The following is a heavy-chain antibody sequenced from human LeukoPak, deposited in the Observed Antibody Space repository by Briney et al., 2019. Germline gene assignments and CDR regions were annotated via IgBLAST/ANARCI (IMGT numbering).Heavy chain of an antibody. Sequence: PGGSLRLSCAASGFTFSTYCMSWVRQAPGKGLEWVANIKQDGSEKYYVDSLKGRFTISRDNAKNSLHLQMNSLRAEDTAVYYCVRDAYGGSFSGHWGQGTLATVSS. D-gene: IGHD1-26*01. CDR3: VRDAYGGSFSGH. V-gene: IGHV3-7*01. J-gene: IGHJ4*02. CDR2: IKQDGSEK. CDR1: GFTFSTYC.